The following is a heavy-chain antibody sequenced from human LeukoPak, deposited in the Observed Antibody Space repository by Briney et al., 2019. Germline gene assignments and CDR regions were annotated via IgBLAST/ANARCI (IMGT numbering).Heavy chain of an antibody. CDR1: GFTFAEYC. V-gene: IGHV3-20*04. CDR3: AKGRGVIVVVYDH. CDR2: INWSGGST. J-gene: IGHJ4*02. D-gene: IGHD3-22*01. Sequence: PPGRAPKLSCAAAGFTFAEYCMSWVRKAPGKVLERVSGINWSGGSTGYADSVKGRFTISRDNAKNSLYLQMNSLTVEDTAVYYCAKGRGVIVVVYDHWGQGILVTVSS.